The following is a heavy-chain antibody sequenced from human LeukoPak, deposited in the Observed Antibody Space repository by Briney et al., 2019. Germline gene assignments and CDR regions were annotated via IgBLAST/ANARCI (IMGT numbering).Heavy chain of an antibody. CDR3: ARAPHLDYMDV. CDR2: IKQDANEK. Sequence: GGSLRLSCAASGFVFNNCWMTWVRQVPGKGLEWVATIKQDANEKYFVDSVRGRFTISRDNAQNSLNLQMDSLRAEDTAVYYCARAPHLDYMDVWGKGTTVTVSS. CDR1: GFVFNNCW. J-gene: IGHJ6*03. V-gene: IGHV3-7*01.